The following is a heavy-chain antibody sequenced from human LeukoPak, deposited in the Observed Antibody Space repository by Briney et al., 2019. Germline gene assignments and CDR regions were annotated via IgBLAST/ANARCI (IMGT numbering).Heavy chain of an antibody. J-gene: IGHJ4*02. Sequence: SETLSLTCAVYGGSFSSYYWSWIRQPPGKGLEWIGEINHSGSTNYNPSLKSRVTISVDTSKNQFSLKLSSVTAADTAVYYCARGDQLLSRYYFDYWGQGTLVTVSS. V-gene: IGHV4-34*01. CDR2: INHSGST. CDR1: GGSFSSYY. CDR3: ARGDQLLSRYYFDY. D-gene: IGHD2-2*01.